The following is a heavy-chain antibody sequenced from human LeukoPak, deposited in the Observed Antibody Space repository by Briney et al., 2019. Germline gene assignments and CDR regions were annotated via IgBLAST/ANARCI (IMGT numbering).Heavy chain of an antibody. Sequence: GGSLRLSCAASGFTFSSYSMNWVRQAPGKGLEWVSYISGSSSTIYYADSVKGRFTISRDNAKNSLFLQMNSLRDEDTAVYYCARPIWFGELPVHYYYGMDVWGQGTTVTVSS. J-gene: IGHJ6*02. D-gene: IGHD3-10*01. V-gene: IGHV3-48*02. CDR1: GFTFSSYS. CDR2: ISGSSSTI. CDR3: ARPIWFGELPVHYYYGMDV.